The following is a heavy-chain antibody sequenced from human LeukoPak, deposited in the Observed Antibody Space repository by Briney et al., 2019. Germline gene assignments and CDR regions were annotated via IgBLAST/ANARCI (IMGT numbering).Heavy chain of an antibody. CDR2: IKSDGTEE. J-gene: IGHJ4*02. D-gene: IGHD3-22*01. CDR3: AGGGGYLIYY. CDR1: GFTFSSYW. Sequence: GGSLRLTCTASGFTFSSYWMNWVRQVSGKELEWVAIIKSDGTEEHYLDSVKGRFTISRDNANNLLFLQMNNLRAEDTAVYYCAGGGGYLIYYWGQGTLVTVSS. V-gene: IGHV3-7*01.